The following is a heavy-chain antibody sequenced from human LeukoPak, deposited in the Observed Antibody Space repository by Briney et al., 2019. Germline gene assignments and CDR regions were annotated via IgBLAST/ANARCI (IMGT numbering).Heavy chain of an antibody. D-gene: IGHD6-25*01. J-gene: IGHJ4*02. Sequence: PGGSLRLSCTPSGFTFSSHAMTWVRQAPGKGLEWVSVISGSGDSTYHADSVKGRFTISRDNSKDTLYLQMNSLSAEDTAVYYCAKAITSSAYSSAKYWGQGTLVTVSS. CDR3: AKAITSSAYSSAKY. V-gene: IGHV3-23*01. CDR2: ISGSGDST. CDR1: GFTFSSHA.